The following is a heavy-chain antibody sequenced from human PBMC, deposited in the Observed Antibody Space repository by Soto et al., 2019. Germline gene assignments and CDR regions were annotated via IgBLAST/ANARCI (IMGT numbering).Heavy chain of an antibody. CDR2: ISGSGGST. J-gene: IGHJ6*02. V-gene: IGHV3-23*01. CDR1: GFTFSSYA. D-gene: IGHD1-26*01. CDR3: AKGSGSYWRYYYYGMDV. Sequence: GGSLRLSCAASGFTFSSYAMSWVRQAPGKGLEWVSAISGSGGSTYYADSVKGRFTISRDNSKNTLYLQMNSLRAEDTAVYYCAKGSGSYWRYYYYGMDVWGQGTTVTVSS.